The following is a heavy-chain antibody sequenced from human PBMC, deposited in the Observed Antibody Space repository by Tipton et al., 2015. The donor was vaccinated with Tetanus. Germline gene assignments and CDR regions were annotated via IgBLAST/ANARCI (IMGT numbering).Heavy chain of an antibody. CDR3: ARDHGITWGGMGYYYGMDV. V-gene: IGHV4-30-4*08. Sequence: LRLSCTVSGGSISSSSYYWGWIRQPPGKGLESIGYIYYSGSTYYNPSLKSRVTISVDTSKNQFSLRLSSVTAADTAVYYCARDHGITWGGMGYYYGMDVWGQGTTFTVSS. CDR2: IYYSGST. J-gene: IGHJ6*02. CDR1: GGSISSSSYY. D-gene: IGHD3-16*01.